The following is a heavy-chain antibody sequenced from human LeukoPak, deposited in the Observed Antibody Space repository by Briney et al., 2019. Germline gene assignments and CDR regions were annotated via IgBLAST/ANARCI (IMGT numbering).Heavy chain of an antibody. CDR1: GVSISSGDYY. D-gene: IGHD3-22*01. CDR3: ARPYYYDSRIDP. Sequence: SETLSLTCTVSGVSISSGDYYWSWIRQPPGKGLEWIGYTYYSGSTYYNPSLKSRVTISVDTSKNQFSLKLSSVTAADTAVYYCARPYYYDSRIDPWGQGPRVTVSS. CDR2: TYYSGST. V-gene: IGHV4-30-4*01. J-gene: IGHJ5*02.